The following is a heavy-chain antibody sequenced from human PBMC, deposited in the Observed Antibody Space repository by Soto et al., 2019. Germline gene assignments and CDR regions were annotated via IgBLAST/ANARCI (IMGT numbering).Heavy chain of an antibody. V-gene: IGHV4-59*12. J-gene: IGHJ4*02. D-gene: IGHD4-17*01. CDR3: ARNPTV. CDR2: IYYSGST. CDR1: GGSISSYY. Sequence: SETLSLTCTVSGGSISSYYWSWIRQPPGKGLEWIGSIYYSGSTYYNPSLKSRVTISVDTSKNQFSLKLSSVTAADTAVYYCARNPTVWGQGTLVTVSS.